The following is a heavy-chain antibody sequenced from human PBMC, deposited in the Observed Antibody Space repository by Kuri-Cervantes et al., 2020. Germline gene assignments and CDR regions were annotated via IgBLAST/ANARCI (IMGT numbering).Heavy chain of an antibody. V-gene: IGHV3-21*01. CDR2: ISSSSSYI. CDR3: ARGNGYYYDY. Sequence: GESLKISCAASGFTFSSYTMNWVRQAPGKGLEWVSSISSSSSYISYADSMKGRFTISRDNAKNSLYLQMNSLRAEDTAVYYCARGNGYYYDYWGQGTLVTVSS. CDR1: GFTFSSYT. J-gene: IGHJ4*02. D-gene: IGHD1-1*01.